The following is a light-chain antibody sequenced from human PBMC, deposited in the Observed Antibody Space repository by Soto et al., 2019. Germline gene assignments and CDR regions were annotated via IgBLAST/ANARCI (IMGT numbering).Light chain of an antibody. Sequence: QSVLTQPPSVSAAPGQTVTISCSGSSSNIGNNYVSWYQQLPGTAPKLLIYDNNKRPSGIPDRFSGSKSGTSATLGITGLQTGDEADYYCGTWDSSLSAALYVFGTGTKVTVL. CDR3: GTWDSSLSAALYV. CDR2: DNN. V-gene: IGLV1-51*01. J-gene: IGLJ1*01. CDR1: SSNIGNNY.